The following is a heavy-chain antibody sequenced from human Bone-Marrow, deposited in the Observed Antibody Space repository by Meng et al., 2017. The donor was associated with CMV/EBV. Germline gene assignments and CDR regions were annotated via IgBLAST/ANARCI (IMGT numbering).Heavy chain of an antibody. D-gene: IGHD6-13*01. J-gene: IGHJ5*02. Sequence: SETLSLTCAISGDSVSSNSAAWNWIRQSPSRGLEWLGRTYYRSKWYNDYAVSVKSRITINPDTSKNQSSLQLNSVTPEDTAVYYCARDGRAIAAAGTGNWFDPWGQGTLVTVSS. CDR3: ARDGRAIAAAGTGNWFDP. CDR2: TYYRSKWYN. V-gene: IGHV6-1*01. CDR1: GDSVSSNSAA.